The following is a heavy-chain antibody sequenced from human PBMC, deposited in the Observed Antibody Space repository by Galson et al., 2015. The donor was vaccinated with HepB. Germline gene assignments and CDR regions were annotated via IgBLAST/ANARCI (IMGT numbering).Heavy chain of an antibody. V-gene: IGHV3-23*01. J-gene: IGHJ1*01. CDR3: AKVLGWSGEYFQH. Sequence: SLRLSCAASGFAFTSYGMSWVRQAPGKGLEWVSAISGSGGSTYYADSVKGRFTISRDNSKNTLYLQMNSLRAEDTAVYYCAKVLGWSGEYFQHWGQGTLVTVSS. D-gene: IGHD6-19*01. CDR1: GFAFTSYG. CDR2: ISGSGGST.